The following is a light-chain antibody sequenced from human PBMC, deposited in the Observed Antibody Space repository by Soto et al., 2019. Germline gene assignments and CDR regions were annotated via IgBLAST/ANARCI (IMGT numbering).Light chain of an antibody. CDR1: QSIRTD. CDR2: SAS. V-gene: IGKV3-15*01. J-gene: IGKJ1*01. CDR3: QQYNKWPQWT. Sequence: GMKQSPAAVSVSPGERATHSCRASQSIRTDLAWYQQKPGQAPSLLIFSASTRATGVPARFSGSGSGTEFTLTISSLQPEDFAVYYCQQYNKWPQWTFGQGTKVDI.